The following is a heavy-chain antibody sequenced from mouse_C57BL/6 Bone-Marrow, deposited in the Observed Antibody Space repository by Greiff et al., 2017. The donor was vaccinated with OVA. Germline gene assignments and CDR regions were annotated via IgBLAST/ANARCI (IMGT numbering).Heavy chain of an antibody. CDR1: GYTFTSYW. Sequence: QVQLQQSGAELVKPGASVKLSCKASGYTFTSYWMHWVKQRPGQGLEWIGMIHPNSGSTNYNEKFKSKATLTVDKSSSTAYMQLSSLTSEDSAVYYCARKGGTTHYSCVSRGQSTTLSDSS. CDR2: IHPNSGST. J-gene: IGHJ2*01. CDR3: ARKGGTTHYSCVS. D-gene: IGHD1-2*01. V-gene: IGHV1-64*01.